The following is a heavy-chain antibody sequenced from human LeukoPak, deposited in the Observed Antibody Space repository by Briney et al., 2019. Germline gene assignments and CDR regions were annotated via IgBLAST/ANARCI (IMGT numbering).Heavy chain of an antibody. CDR2: ISSSTLKI. J-gene: IGHJ3*02. V-gene: IGHV3-23*01. CDR1: GFTFSKYA. Sequence: GGSLRLSCAASGFTFSKYAMTWVRQAPGKGLEWVSAISSSTLKIYYADSVKGRFTISGDDSKNTLYLQMNSVRAEDTAVYYCAREKIFGVVKVVSGAFDIWGQGTMVTVSS. D-gene: IGHD3-3*01. CDR3: AREKIFGVVKVVSGAFDI.